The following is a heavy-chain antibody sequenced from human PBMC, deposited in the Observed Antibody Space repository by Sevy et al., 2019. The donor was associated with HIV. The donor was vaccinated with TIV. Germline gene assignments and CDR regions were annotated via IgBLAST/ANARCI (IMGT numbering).Heavy chain of an antibody. CDR3: GRDPYRGAIDY. CDR2: IKNDGTEE. V-gene: IGHV3-7*01. D-gene: IGHD1-26*01. CDR1: GLTFSNSW. Sequence: GGSLRLSCAASGLTFSNSWMSWVRQTPEKGLEWVANIKNDGTEEYYVDSVKGRFTISRDNAKNSLYLQMKGLRVEDTAVYYCGRDPYRGAIDYWGQGTLVTVSS. J-gene: IGHJ4*02.